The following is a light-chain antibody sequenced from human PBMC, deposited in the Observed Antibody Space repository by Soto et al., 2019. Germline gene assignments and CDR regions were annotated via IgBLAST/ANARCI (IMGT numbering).Light chain of an antibody. CDR1: QSVSSSY. V-gene: IGKV3-20*01. CDR2: GAS. CDR3: QQYGSSSWT. Sequence: ERVFTQSPGTLSLSPGERATLSCRASQSVSSSYLAWYQHKPGQAPRLLIYGASSRATGIPDRFSGSGSGTDFTLTISRLEPEDFAVYYCQQYGSSSWTFGQGTKVDIK. J-gene: IGKJ1*01.